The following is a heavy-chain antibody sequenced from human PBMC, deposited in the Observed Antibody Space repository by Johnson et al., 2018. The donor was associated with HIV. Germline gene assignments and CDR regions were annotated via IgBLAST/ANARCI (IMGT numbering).Heavy chain of an antibody. CDR3: ARGWDSSSSAFDI. J-gene: IGHJ3*02. Sequence: EVQLMESGGGVVQPGRSLRLSCAASGFPFDDYGMSWVRQAPGKGLEWVSGINWNGGNTGYGDSVKGRFTISRDNAKNSLYLQMNSLSAGDTAVYYCARGWDSSSSAFDIWGKGRMVTVSS. D-gene: IGHD6-6*01. V-gene: IGHV3-20*04. CDR1: GFPFDDYG. CDR2: INWNGGNT.